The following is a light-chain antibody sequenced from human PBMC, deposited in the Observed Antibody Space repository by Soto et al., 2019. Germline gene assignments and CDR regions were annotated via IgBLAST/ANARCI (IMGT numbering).Light chain of an antibody. V-gene: IGKV3-20*01. J-gene: IGKJ4*01. CDR1: QSLSTSY. CDR2: GAS. Sequence: EIVLTQSPGTLSLSPGERATLSCRVSQSLSTSYLAWYQQKPGQAPRLIIYGASSRATGIPDRFSGGGSRTDCTLTISKLEPEDSAVYYCQHYGSSRITFGGWTKVQIK. CDR3: QHYGSSRIT.